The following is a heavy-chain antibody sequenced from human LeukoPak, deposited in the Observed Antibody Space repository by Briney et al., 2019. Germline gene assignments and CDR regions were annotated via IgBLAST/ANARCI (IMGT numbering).Heavy chain of an antibody. J-gene: IGHJ5*02. D-gene: IGHD1-26*01. CDR3: VRHTRLSIVGASSDWFDP. CDR2: INHSGST. V-gene: IGHV4-34*01. Sequence: SETLSLTCAVYGGSFSGYYWSWIRQPPGKGLEWIGEINHSGSTNYNPSLKSRVTISVDTSKNQFSLKLSSVTAADTAVYYCVRHTRLSIVGASSDWFDPWGQGTLVTVSS. CDR1: GGSFSGYY.